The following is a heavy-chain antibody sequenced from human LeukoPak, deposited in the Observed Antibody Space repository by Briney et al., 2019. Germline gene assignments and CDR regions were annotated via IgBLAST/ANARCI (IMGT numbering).Heavy chain of an antibody. J-gene: IGHJ3*02. D-gene: IGHD1-1*01. CDR1: VFNFSTYA. CDR3: AKAGLERRYAFDI. CDR2: IIGSGGDT. V-gene: IGHV3-23*01. Sequence: PGGSVRLSCAASVFNFSTYAMSWVRQAPGKGLEWVSVIIGSGGDTYFADSVKGRFTISRDNPKNTLYLQMNSVRAEDTGVYYCAKAGLERRYAFDIWGQGKMVTVSS.